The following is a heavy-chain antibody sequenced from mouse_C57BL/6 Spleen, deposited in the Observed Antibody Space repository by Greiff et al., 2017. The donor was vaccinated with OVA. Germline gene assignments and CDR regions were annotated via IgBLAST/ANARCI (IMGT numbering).Heavy chain of an antibody. J-gene: IGHJ4*01. CDR1: GYTFTSYG. CDR3: AREGILAASYAIDY. V-gene: IGHV1-81*01. CDR2: IYPRSGNT. Sequence: QVQLQQSGAELARPGASVKLSCKASGYTFTSYGISWVKQRTGQGLEWIGEIYPRSGNTYYNEKFKGKATLTADKSSSTAYMELRSLTSEDSAVYFCAREGILAASYAIDYWGQGTSVTVSS. D-gene: IGHD6-1*01.